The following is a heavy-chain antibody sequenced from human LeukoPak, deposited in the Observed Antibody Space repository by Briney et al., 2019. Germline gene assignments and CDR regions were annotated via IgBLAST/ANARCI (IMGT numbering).Heavy chain of an antibody. J-gene: IGHJ4*02. Sequence: ASVKVSCKASGYTFTSYYMHWGRQAPGQGLEWMGIINPSGGSTGYAQKFQGRVNMTRDTSTSTVYMDLSSLRSEDTAVYYCASSSGYYVFDYWGQGTLVTVSS. CDR3: ASSSGYYVFDY. D-gene: IGHD3-3*01. CDR1: GYTFTSYY. V-gene: IGHV1-46*01. CDR2: INPSGGST.